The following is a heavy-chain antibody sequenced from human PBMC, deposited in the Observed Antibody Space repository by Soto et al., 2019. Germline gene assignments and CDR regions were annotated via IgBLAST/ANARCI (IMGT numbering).Heavy chain of an antibody. Sequence: QVQLVESGGGVVQPGKSLRLSCGGSGFTFSSYGMDWVRQAPGKGLVWVAVISYDGSNKYYADSVKGRFTISRDNSKNTLYLQMSSLRADDTAVYYCAKDRMGAGVRGYFDYWGQGTLVTVSS. J-gene: IGHJ4*02. D-gene: IGHD3-10*01. V-gene: IGHV3-30*18. CDR1: GFTFSSYG. CDR2: ISYDGSNK. CDR3: AKDRMGAGVRGYFDY.